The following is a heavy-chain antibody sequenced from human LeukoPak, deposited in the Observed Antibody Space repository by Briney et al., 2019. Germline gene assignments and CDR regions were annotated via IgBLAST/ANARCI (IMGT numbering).Heavy chain of an antibody. CDR2: ISIGGDTT. J-gene: IGHJ4*02. CDR1: GFTFSSHG. Sequence: GGSLRLSCAASGFTFSSHGMCWVRQAPGRGLEWVSSISIGGDTTYSDSVKGRFTISRDNSKNTLYLQSDSLRAEDTAIYYCAKEIRPNDCWGQGTLVTVSS. CDR3: AKEIRPNDC. V-gene: IGHV3-23*01. D-gene: IGHD4-17*01.